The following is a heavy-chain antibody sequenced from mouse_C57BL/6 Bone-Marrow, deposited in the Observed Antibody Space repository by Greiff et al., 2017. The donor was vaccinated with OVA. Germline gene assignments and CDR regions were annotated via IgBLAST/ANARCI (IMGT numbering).Heavy chain of an antibody. Sequence: VKLVESGPGLVQPSQSLSITCTVSGFSLTSYGVHWVRQSPGKGLEWLGVIWSGGSTDYNAAFISRLSISKDNSKSQVFFKMNSLQSDDTAIYYCAKTYGYMDYWGQGTSVTVSS. CDR2: IWSGGST. CDR1: GFSLTSYG. CDR3: AKTYGYMDY. V-gene: IGHV2-2*01. J-gene: IGHJ4*01. D-gene: IGHD2-2*01.